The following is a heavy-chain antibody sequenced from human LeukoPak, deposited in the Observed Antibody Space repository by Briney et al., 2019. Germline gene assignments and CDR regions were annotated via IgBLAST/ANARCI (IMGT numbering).Heavy chain of an antibody. Sequence: GESLKISCKGSGYSFTSYWIGWVRLMPGKGLEWMGIIYPGDSDTRYSPSFQGQVTISADKSISTAHLQWSSLQASDTAMYYCARPNITSYYDSSGYDAFDVWGQGTLVAVSS. D-gene: IGHD3-22*01. J-gene: IGHJ3*01. V-gene: IGHV5-51*01. CDR1: GYSFTSYW. CDR2: IYPGDSDT. CDR3: ARPNITSYYDSSGYDAFDV.